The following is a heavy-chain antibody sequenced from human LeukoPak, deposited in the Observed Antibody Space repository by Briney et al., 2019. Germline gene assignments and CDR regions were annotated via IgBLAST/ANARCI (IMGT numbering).Heavy chain of an antibody. CDR3: VHRTTVTSVDH. CDR1: GFSLSTNAVV. Sequence: SGPTLVKPTQTLTLTCTFSGFSLSTNAVVVGWVRQPPGKPLEWLTFIYCNDDKRYSPSLESRPTITKDTSKNQVVLTMTDMDYVDTATYYCVHRTTVTSVDHWGQGTLVTVSS. J-gene: IGHJ4*02. CDR2: IYCNDDK. V-gene: IGHV2-5*01. D-gene: IGHD4-17*01.